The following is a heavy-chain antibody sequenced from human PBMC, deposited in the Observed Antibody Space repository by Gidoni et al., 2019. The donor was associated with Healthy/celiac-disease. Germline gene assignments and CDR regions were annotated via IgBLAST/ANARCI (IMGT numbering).Heavy chain of an antibody. Sequence: EVQLVESGGGLVKPGGSLRLSCAAPGFTFSNAWMSWVRQAPGKGLEWVGRIKSKTDGGTTDYAAPVKGRFTISRDDSKNTLYLQMNSLKTEDTAVYYCTAHPLRFLEWWRMDVWGQGTTVTVSS. CDR1: GFTFSNAW. V-gene: IGHV3-15*01. D-gene: IGHD3-3*01. J-gene: IGHJ6*02. CDR2: IKSKTDGGTT. CDR3: TAHPLRFLEWWRMDV.